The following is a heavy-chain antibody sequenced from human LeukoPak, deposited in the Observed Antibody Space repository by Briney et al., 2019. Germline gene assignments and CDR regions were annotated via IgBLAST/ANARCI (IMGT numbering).Heavy chain of an antibody. V-gene: IGHV3-23*01. D-gene: IGHD2-15*01. CDR2: ISGSGGST. Sequence: PGGSLRLSCAASGFTFSTYALSWVRQAPGKGLEWVSSISGSGGSTDYADSVKGRFTISRDNSENTVYLQMNSLRVEDTAIYYCAKDRSSGGSCYNYWGWGTQVTVSS. J-gene: IGHJ4*02. CDR3: AKDRSSGGSCYNY. CDR1: GFTFSTYA.